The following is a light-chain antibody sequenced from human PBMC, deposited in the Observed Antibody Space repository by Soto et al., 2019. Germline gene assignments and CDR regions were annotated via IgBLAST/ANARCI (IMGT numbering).Light chain of an antibody. CDR2: DAS. Sequence: EIVLTQSPSTLSASPGDRATLSCRASQSVSSYFAWYQQKPGQAPRLLIYDASIRDTGIPSRFSGSGSGTEFTLTISSLQPEDFAADYCQQHSNWSPYTFGQGTKLEIK. CDR1: QSVSSY. CDR3: QQHSNWSPYT. V-gene: IGKV3-11*01. J-gene: IGKJ2*01.